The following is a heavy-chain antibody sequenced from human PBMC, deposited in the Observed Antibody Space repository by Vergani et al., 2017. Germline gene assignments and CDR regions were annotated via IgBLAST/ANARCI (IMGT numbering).Heavy chain of an antibody. V-gene: IGHV4-59*01. CDR1: GRSISSYY. D-gene: IGHD2-21*02. CDR2: IYYRAST. CDR3: ARNPYCGGDCYSDAFDI. J-gene: IGHJ3*02. Sequence: QVQLQESGPGLVKPSETLSLICTVSGRSISSYYWSWIRQPPGQGLDWIGYIYYRASTNYNPSLNSRVTSSVDTSKNQFSLKLSSVTSADTAVYYCARNPYCGGDCYSDAFDIWGQGTMVTVSS.